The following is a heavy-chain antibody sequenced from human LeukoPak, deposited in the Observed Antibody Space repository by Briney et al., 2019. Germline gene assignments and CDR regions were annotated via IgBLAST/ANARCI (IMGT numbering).Heavy chain of an antibody. CDR1: AGSISSSEYY. Sequence: SETLSLTCTVSAGSISSSEYYWGWIRQSPGKGLEWIESIYYSGSTYNPSLKSRVTISVDTSKNQFSLKLSSVTAADTALYYCARRLRGGRRYHYYYMDVWGKGTTVTISS. J-gene: IGHJ6*03. CDR2: IYYSGST. V-gene: IGHV4-39*01. D-gene: IGHD2-15*01. CDR3: ARRLRGGRRYHYYYMDV.